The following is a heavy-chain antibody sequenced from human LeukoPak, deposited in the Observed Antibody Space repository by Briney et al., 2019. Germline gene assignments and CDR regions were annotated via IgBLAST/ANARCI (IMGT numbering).Heavy chain of an antibody. CDR1: GFTFSDYY. J-gene: IGHJ6*02. CDR2: ISSSSYT. CDR3: ARDRTEVLRYGMDV. V-gene: IGHV3-11*06. Sequence: GGSLRLSCAASGFTFSDYYMSWIRQAPGKGLEWVSYISSSSYTNYADSVKGRFTISRDNAKNSLYLQMNSLRAEDTAVYYCARDRTEVLRYGMDVWGQGTTVTVSS.